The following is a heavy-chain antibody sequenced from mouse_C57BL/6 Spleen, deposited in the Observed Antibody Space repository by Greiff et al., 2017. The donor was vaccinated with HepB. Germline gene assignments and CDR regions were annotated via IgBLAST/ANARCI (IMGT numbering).Heavy chain of an antibody. V-gene: IGHV2-2*01. D-gene: IGHD2-14*01. CDR3: ARRESTTTAGRYAMDY. CDR1: GFSLTSYG. CDR2: IWSGGST. J-gene: IGHJ4*01. Sequence: QVQLQQSGPGLVQPSQSLSITCTVSGFSLTSYGVHWVRQSPGKGLEWLGVIWSGGSTDYNAAFISRLSISKDNSKSQVFFKMNSLQADDTAIYYCARRESTTTAGRYAMDYWGQGTSVTVSS.